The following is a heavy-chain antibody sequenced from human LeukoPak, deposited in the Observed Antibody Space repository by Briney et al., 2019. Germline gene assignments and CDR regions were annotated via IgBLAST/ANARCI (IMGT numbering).Heavy chain of an antibody. Sequence: SETLSLTCTVSGGSISSSSYYWGWIRQPPGKGLEWIGGIYYSGSTYYNPSLKSRVTISVDTSKNQFSLKLSSVTAADTAVYYCARVKHIVVVTAIHWFDPWGQGTLVTVSS. CDR1: GGSISSSSYY. V-gene: IGHV4-39*07. J-gene: IGHJ5*02. D-gene: IGHD2-21*02. CDR3: ARVKHIVVVTAIHWFDP. CDR2: IYYSGST.